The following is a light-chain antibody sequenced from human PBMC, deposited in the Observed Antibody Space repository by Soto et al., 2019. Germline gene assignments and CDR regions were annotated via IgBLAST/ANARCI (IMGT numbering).Light chain of an antibody. J-gene: IGLJ3*02. CDR1: SSDVGGYKF. CDR3: SSYTSSSAVV. V-gene: IGLV2-14*01. Sequence: QSALTQPASVSGSPGQSITISCTGTSSDVGGYKFVSWYQQHPGKAPKLMIYGVSNRPSGVSDRFSGSKSGNTASLTISGLQAEDEADYYCSSYTSSSAVVCGGWTKLNVL. CDR2: GVS.